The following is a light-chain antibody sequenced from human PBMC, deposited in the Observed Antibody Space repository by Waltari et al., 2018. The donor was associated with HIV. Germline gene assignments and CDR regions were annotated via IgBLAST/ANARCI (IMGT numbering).Light chain of an antibody. CDR2: RNN. V-gene: IGLV1-47*01. CDR1: TSNVRNNY. CDR3: AVWDDRLSGRL. J-gene: IGLJ2*01. Sequence: QPVLAQPRSVSGTPGQTVNIPCSGSTSNVRNNYVYWYQQVTGVAPKLLIYRNNQRPSGVPDRFSGSKSGTSASLAISGLRTEDEAEYYCAVWDDRLSGRLFGGGTKVTVL.